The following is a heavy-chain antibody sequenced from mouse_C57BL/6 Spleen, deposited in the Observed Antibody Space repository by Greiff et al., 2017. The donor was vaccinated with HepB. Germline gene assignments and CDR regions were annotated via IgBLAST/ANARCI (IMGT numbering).Heavy chain of an antibody. Sequence: VQLQQSGAELVKPGASVKISCKASGYAFSSYWMNWVKQRPGKGLEWIGQIYPGDGDTNYNGKFKGKATLTADKYSSTAYMPLNSLTCEDCAVYFCERKLGRRDWYCGVWGTGTTVTVSS. CDR1: GYAFSSYW. V-gene: IGHV1-80*01. J-gene: IGHJ1*03. CDR3: ERKLGRRDWYCGV. CDR2: IYPGDGDT. D-gene: IGHD3-3*01.